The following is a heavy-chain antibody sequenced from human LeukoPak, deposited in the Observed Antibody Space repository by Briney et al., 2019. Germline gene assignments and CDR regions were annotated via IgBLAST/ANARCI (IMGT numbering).Heavy chain of an antibody. V-gene: IGHV3-30*02. J-gene: IGHJ4*02. Sequence: GGSLRLSCAASGFTFSSCGMHWVRQAPGKGLEWVAFIRYDGSNKYYADSVKGRFTISRDNSKNTLYLQMNSLRAEDTAVYYCAKDFGPYCSSTSCYRGLVDYWGQGTLVTVSS. CDR1: GFTFSSCG. D-gene: IGHD2-2*02. CDR3: AKDFGPYCSSTSCYRGLVDY. CDR2: IRYDGSNK.